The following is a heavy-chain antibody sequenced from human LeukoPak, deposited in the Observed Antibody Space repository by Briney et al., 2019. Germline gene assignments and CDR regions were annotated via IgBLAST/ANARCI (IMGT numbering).Heavy chain of an antibody. D-gene: IGHD2-2*02. V-gene: IGHV3-30*02. J-gene: IGHJ4*02. CDR3: AKDQIVVPAAIDY. Sequence: PGGSLRLSCAASGFTLSSYGMHWVRQAPGKGLEWVAFIRYDGSNKYYADSVKGRFTISRDNSKNTLYLQMNSLRAEDTAVYYCAKDQIVVPAAIDYWGQGTLVTVSS. CDR1: GFTLSSYG. CDR2: IRYDGSNK.